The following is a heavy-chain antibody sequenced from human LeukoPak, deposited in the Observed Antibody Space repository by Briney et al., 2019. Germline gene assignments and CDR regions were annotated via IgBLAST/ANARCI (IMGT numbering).Heavy chain of an antibody. J-gene: IGHJ5*02. CDR2: IYTSGST. CDR3: ARDVGATNWFDP. D-gene: IGHD1-26*01. CDR1: GGSISSGSYY. Sequence: SQTLSLTCTVSGGSISSGSYYWSWIRQPAGKGLEWIGRIYTSGSTNYNPSLKSRVTISVDTSKNQFSLKLSSVTAADTAVYYCARDVGATNWFDPWGQGTLVTVSS. V-gene: IGHV4-61*02.